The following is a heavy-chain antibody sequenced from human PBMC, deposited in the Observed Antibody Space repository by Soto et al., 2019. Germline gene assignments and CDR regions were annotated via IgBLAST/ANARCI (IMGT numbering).Heavy chain of an antibody. D-gene: IGHD6-13*01. Sequence: SETLSLTCTVSGGSISSYYWSWIRQPPGKGLEWIGYIYYSGSTNYNPSLKSRVTISVDTSKNQFSLKLSSVTAADTAVYYCARVNVRYSSSWILDYWGQGTLVTVSS. CDR2: IYYSGST. CDR1: GGSISSYY. V-gene: IGHV4-59*08. J-gene: IGHJ4*02. CDR3: ARVNVRYSSSWILDY.